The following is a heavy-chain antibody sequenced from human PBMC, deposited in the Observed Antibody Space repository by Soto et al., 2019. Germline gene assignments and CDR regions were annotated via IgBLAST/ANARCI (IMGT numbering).Heavy chain of an antibody. CDR1: GGSISSGYYY. J-gene: IGHJ4*02. D-gene: IGHD6-6*01. V-gene: IGHV4-61*01. CDR3: ARSRAARVYFDY. CDR2: IYYSGST. Sequence: SETLSLTCSVSGGSISSGYYYWSWILHPPGKGLEWIGNIYYSGSTNYNPSLKSRVTISVDTSKNQFSLKLSSVTAADTAVYYCARSRAARVYFDYWGQGTLVTVSS.